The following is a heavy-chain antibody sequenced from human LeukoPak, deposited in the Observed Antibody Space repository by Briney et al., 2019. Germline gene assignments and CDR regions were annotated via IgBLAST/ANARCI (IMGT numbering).Heavy chain of an antibody. Sequence: GESLQISCKGSGCYFTSYWIGWVRQTPGKGLEGMGIIYPGDSDPRYSPSFQGEVTMSADKSISTSSLQWNSLKASDTAMYYCARTLTREPNAFDIWGQGTLVTVSS. CDR2: IYPGDSDP. CDR3: ARTLTREPNAFDI. D-gene: IGHD2-15*01. CDR1: GCYFTSYW. V-gene: IGHV5-51*01. J-gene: IGHJ3*02.